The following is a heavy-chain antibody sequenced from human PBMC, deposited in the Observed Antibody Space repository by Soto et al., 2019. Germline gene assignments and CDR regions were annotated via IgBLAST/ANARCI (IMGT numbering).Heavy chain of an antibody. Sequence: ASVKVSCKASGGTFSSYAISWVRQAPGQGLEWMGGIIPIFGTANYAQKFQGRVTITADESTSTAYMELSSLRSEDTAVYYCARDSGGVAAAGTDWYFDLWGQGTVVTVSS. CDR1: GGTFSSYA. CDR2: IIPIFGTA. CDR3: ARDSGGVAAAGTDWYFDL. V-gene: IGHV1-69*13. J-gene: IGHJ2*01. D-gene: IGHD6-13*01.